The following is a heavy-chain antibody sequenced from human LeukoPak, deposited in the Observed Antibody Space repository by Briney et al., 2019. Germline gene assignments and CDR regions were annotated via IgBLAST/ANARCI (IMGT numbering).Heavy chain of an antibody. V-gene: IGHV4-39*01. CDR1: GVSISSTIYY. CDR3: GRHFYGSGIYYYYYYYMDV. D-gene: IGHD3-10*01. CDR2: IYYSGNT. Sequence: PSETLSLTCSVSGVSISSTIYYWGWIRQPPGKGLEWIGSIYYSGNTYYNPSLKSRVTISVDASKNQFSLRLSSVTAADTAVYYCGRHFYGSGIYYYYYYYMDVWGTGTTVTISS. J-gene: IGHJ6*03.